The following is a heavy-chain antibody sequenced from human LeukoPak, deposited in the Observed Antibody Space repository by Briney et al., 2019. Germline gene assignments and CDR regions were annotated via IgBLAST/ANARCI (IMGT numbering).Heavy chain of an antibody. J-gene: IGHJ4*02. D-gene: IGHD5-12*01. CDR1: GFTISSYW. CDR2: INSDGSST. CDR3: ARGDGYAQRD. V-gene: IGHV3-74*01. Sequence: GGSLMLSCAASGFTISSYWIHWVSQAPGRGLVWVSRINSDGSSTSYADSVKGRLTISRDNAKNTLYLQMRVEDTAVYYCARGDGYAQRDWGQGTLVTVSS.